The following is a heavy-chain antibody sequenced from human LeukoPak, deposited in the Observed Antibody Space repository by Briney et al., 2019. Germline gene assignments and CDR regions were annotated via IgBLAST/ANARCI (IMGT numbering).Heavy chain of an antibody. CDR1: GFTVSTNS. J-gene: IGHJ4*02. CDR3: ARRAGAYSHPYDY. CDR2: IYSDNT. V-gene: IGHV3-53*01. D-gene: IGHD4/OR15-4a*01. Sequence: GGSLRLSCTVSGFTVSTNSMSWVRQAPGKGLEWVSFIYSDNTYYSDSVKGRFTISRDNSKNTLYLQMNSLRAEDTAVYYCARRAGAYSHPYDYWGQGTLVTVSS.